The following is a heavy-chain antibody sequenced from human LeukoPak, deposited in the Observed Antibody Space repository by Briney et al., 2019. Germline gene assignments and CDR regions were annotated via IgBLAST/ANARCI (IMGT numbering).Heavy chain of an antibody. CDR1: GGTFSSYA. J-gene: IGHJ4*02. D-gene: IGHD3-22*01. CDR3: AREGGDTYYYDSSGLYFDY. V-gene: IGHV1-69*13. CDR2: IIPIFGTA. Sequence: ASVKVSCKASGGTFSSYAISWVRQAPGQGLEWMGGIIPIFGTANYAQKFQGRVTITADESTSTAYMELSSLRSEDTAVYYCAREGGDTYYYDSSGLYFDYWGQGTLVTVSS.